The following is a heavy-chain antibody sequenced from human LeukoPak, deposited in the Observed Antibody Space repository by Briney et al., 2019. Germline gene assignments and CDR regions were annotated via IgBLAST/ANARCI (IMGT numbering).Heavy chain of an antibody. CDR1: GGSISSSSYY. V-gene: IGHV4-39*01. J-gene: IGHJ5*02. CDR3: ARHEVKAAWFGHSVGWFDP. CDR2: IYYCGST. D-gene: IGHD3-10*01. Sequence: SETLSITCTVSGGSISSSSYYWGWIRQPPRKGLEWIGSIYYCGSTYYNPSLKSRVTISVDTSKNQFSLKLSSVTAADTAVYYCARHEVKAAWFGHSVGWFDPWGQGTLVTVSS.